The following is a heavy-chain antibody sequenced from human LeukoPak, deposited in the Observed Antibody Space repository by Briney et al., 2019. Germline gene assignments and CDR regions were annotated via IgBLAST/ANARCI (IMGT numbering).Heavy chain of an antibody. CDR1: GYTFAAYF. D-gene: IGHD3-16*01. CDR2: IKPNSGVT. CDR3: ATWGLHFDI. J-gene: IGHJ3*02. V-gene: IGHV1-2*02. Sequence: ASVRVSCKASGYTFAAYFMYWVGQAPGQGLEWMGWIKPNSGVTNYTQKFQGRVTMTRDTSINTAYMELSILTCDDTAVYFCATWGLHFDIWGQGAMVTVAS.